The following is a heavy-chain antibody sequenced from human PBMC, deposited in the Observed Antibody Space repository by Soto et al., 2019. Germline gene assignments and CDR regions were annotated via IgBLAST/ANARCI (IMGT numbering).Heavy chain of an antibody. J-gene: IGHJ6*04. CDR2: MNPNSGNT. Sequence: ASVKVSCKASGYTFTSYDINWVRQATGQGLEWMGWMNPNSGNTGYARKFQGRVTMTRNTSISTAYMELSSLRSEDTAVYYCARSGGNCSGGSCGMDVWGKGTTVTVSS. V-gene: IGHV1-8*01. CDR3: ARSGGNCSGGSCGMDV. CDR1: GYTFTSYD. D-gene: IGHD2-15*01.